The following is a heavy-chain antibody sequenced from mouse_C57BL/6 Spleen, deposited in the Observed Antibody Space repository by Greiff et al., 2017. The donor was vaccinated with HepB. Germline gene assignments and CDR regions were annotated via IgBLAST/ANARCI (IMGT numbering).Heavy chain of an antibody. J-gene: IGHJ2*01. CDR3: ARRSRDGYYYFDY. V-gene: IGHV1-52*01. CDR1: GYTFTSYW. D-gene: IGHD2-3*01. Sequence: QVQLQQPGAELVRPGSSVKLSCKASGYTFTSYWMHWVKQRPIQGLEWIGNIDPSDSETHYNQKFKDKATLTVDKSSSTAYMQLSSLTSEDSAVYYCARRSRDGYYYFDYWGQGTTLTVSS. CDR2: IDPSDSET.